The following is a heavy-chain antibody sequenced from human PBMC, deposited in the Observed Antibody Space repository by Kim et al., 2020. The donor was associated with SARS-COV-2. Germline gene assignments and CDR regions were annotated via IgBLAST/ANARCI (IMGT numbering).Heavy chain of an antibody. J-gene: IGHJ4*01. D-gene: IGHD3-9*01. CDR2: ISWNSGSI. CDR1: GFTFDDYA. CDR3: AKDTRGYDILPGYNYYF. V-gene: IGHV3-9*01. Sequence: GGSLRLSCAASGFTFDDYAMHWVRQAPGKGLEWVSGISWNSGSIGYADSVKGRFTISRDNAKNSLYLQMNSLRAEDTALYYCAKDTRGYDILPGYNYYF.